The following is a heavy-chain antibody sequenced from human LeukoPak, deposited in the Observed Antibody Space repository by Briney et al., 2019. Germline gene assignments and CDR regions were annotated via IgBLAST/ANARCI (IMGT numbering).Heavy chain of an antibody. CDR2: IYHSGST. CDR3: ARDIPFGVVTERAFDY. V-gene: IGHV4-30-2*01. Sequence: SETLSLTCTVSGGSISSGGYYWSWIRQPPGKGLEWIGYIYHSGSTYYNPSLKSRVAISVDRSKNQFSLKLSSVTAADTAVYYCARDIPFGVVTERAFDYWGQGTLVTVSS. CDR1: GGSISSGGYY. J-gene: IGHJ4*02. D-gene: IGHD3-3*01.